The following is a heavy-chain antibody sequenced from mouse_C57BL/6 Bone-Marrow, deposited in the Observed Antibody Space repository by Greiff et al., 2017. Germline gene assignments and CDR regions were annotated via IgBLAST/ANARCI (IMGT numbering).Heavy chain of an antibody. D-gene: IGHD2-1*01. Sequence: EVKLQESGPGLVKPSQSLSLTCSVTGYSITSGYYWNWIRQFPGNKLEWMGYISYDGSNNYNPSLKNRISITRDTSKNQFFLKLNSVTTEDTATDYCARYGNYDYFDYWGQGTTLTVSS. CDR2: ISYDGSN. J-gene: IGHJ2*01. CDR1: GYSITSGYY. CDR3: ARYGNYDYFDY. V-gene: IGHV3-6*01.